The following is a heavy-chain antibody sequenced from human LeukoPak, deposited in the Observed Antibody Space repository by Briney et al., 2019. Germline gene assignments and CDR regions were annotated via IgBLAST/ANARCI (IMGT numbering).Heavy chain of an antibody. D-gene: IGHD2-15*01. CDR1: GGSISSYY. V-gene: IGHV4-59*08. CDR2: IYYSGST. Sequence: SGTLSLTCTVSGGSISSYYWSWIRQPPGKGLEWIGYIYYSGSTNYNPSLKSRVTISVDTSKNQFSLKLTSVTAADTAVYYCARYDPYCSGGSCYGFDYWGQGTLVTVSS. J-gene: IGHJ4*02. CDR3: ARYDPYCSGGSCYGFDY.